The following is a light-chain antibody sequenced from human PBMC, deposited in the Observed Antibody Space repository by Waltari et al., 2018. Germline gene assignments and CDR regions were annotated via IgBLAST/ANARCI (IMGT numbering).Light chain of an antibody. CDR2: GAS. J-gene: IGKJ1*01. Sequence: EIVLTQSPGSLSSSPGERVTLSCRASQSVSRALAWYQQKPGQAPRLFIFGASNRSTGVPDRFMGRCAETDYSLTSSRREPEDFAVYYCQHYVRLPATFGRGTKLEI. CDR1: QSVSRA. CDR3: QHYVRLPAT. V-gene: IGKV3-20*01.